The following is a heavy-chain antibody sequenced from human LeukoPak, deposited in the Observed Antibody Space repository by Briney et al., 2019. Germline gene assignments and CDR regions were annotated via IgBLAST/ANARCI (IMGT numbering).Heavy chain of an antibody. CDR3: ARSRQGWWLLDY. CDR1: GYSISSGYY. D-gene: IGHD5-12*01. V-gene: IGHV4-38-2*01. J-gene: IGHJ4*02. Sequence: SETLSLTCAVSGYSISSGYYWGWIRQPPGKGLEWIGSMYHSGSTYYNPSLKSRVSISVDTSKNQFSLKLSSVTAADTAVYCCARSRQGWWLLDYWGQGTLVTVSS. CDR2: MYHSGST.